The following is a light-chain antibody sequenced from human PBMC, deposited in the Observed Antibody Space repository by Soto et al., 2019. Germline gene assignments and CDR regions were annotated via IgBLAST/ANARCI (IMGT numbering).Light chain of an antibody. V-gene: IGLV2-14*01. J-gene: IGLJ1*01. Sequence: QSVLTQPASVSGSPGQSITISCTGTSGDFGDYNYVSWYQQHPGKAPQLLIYGVTNRPSGVSNRFSGSKSGDTASLTISGLQADDEANYNCSSYTKSDTLPVFVTGIKVTVL. CDR1: SGDFGDYNY. CDR3: SSYTKSDTLPV. CDR2: GVT.